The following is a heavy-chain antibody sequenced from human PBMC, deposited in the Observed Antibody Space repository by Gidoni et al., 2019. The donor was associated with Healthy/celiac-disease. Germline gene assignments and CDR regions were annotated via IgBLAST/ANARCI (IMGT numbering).Heavy chain of an antibody. D-gene: IGHD5-18*01. CDR3: ARYGYSYGSDAFDI. CDR1: VGSISSYY. Sequence: QVQLQESVPGLVKPSETLSLTCTVSVGSISSYYWSWLRQPPGKGLEWIGYIYYSGSTNYNPSLKSRVNISVDTSKNQFSLKLSSVTAADTAVYYCARYGYSYGSDAFDIWGQGTMVTVSS. CDR2: IYYSGST. J-gene: IGHJ3*02. V-gene: IGHV4-59*01.